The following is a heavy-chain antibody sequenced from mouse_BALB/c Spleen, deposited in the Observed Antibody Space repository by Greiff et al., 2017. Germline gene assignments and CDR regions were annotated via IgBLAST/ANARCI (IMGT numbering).Heavy chain of an antibody. V-gene: IGHV2-4-1*01. CDR3: ARGRGFPYAMDY. J-gene: IGHJ4*01. CDR2: IWSGGST. D-gene: IGHD6-1*01. Sequence: VQLQQSGPGLVQPSQSLSITCTVSGFSLTSYGVHWVRQSPGKGLEWLGVIWSGGSTDYNAAFISRLSISKDNSKSQVFFKMNSLQADDTAIYYCARGRGFPYAMDYWGQGTSVTVSS. CDR1: GFSLTSYG.